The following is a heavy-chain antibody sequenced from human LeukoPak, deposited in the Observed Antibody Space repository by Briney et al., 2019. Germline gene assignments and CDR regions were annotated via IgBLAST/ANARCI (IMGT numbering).Heavy chain of an antibody. J-gene: IGHJ4*02. V-gene: IGHV1-2*02. CDR2: INPNSGGT. CDR3: ATYYYDSSGHYYIDY. Sequence: VSVKVSCKASGYTFTGYYMHWVRQAPGQGLEWMGWINPNSGGTNYAQKFQGRVTMTRDTSISTAYMELSRLRSDDAAVYYCATYYYDSSGHYYIDYWGQGTLVTVSS. CDR1: GYTFTGYY. D-gene: IGHD3-22*01.